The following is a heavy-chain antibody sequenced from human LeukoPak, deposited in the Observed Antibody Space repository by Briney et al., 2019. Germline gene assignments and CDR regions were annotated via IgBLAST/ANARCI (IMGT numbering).Heavy chain of an antibody. CDR3: ARDSSRRQNYFDY. V-gene: IGHV3-7*03. J-gene: IGHJ4*02. Sequence: GGSLRLSCAASGSTSSSYWMSWVRQAPGKGLEWVANIKQDGSEKYYVDSVKGRFTISRDNAKNSLYLQMNSLRAEDTAVYYCARDSSRRQNYFDYWGQGTLVTVSS. CDR2: IKQDGSEK. D-gene: IGHD6-13*01. CDR1: GSTSSSYW.